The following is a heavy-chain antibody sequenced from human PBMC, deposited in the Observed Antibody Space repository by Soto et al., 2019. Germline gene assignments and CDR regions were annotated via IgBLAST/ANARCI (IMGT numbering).Heavy chain of an antibody. CDR3: ARNYDILTTDY. V-gene: IGHV1-69*05. CDR2: IIPIFGTA. Sequence: SVKVSCKASGGTFSSYAISWVRQAPGQGLEWMGGIIPIFGTANYAQKLQGRVTMTTDTSTSTAYMELRSLRSDDTAVYYCARNYDILTTDYWGQGTLVTVSS. D-gene: IGHD3-9*01. CDR1: GGTFSSYA. J-gene: IGHJ4*02.